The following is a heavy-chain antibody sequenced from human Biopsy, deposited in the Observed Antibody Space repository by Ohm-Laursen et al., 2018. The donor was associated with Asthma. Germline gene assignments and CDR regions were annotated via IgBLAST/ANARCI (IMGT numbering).Heavy chain of an antibody. CDR3: ARGDSSGWSHYYFDY. V-gene: IGHV3-53*01. CDR1: GFTVSRDH. J-gene: IGHJ4*02. CDR2: IYSGGTS. Sequence: GSLRLSCTASGFTVSRDHMFWVRQAPRKGLEWVSVIYSGGTSHTADSVRGRFTISRDFSKNTLHLQMHSLRVEDTAVYYCARGDSSGWSHYYFDYWGQGTPVTVSS. D-gene: IGHD6-19*01.